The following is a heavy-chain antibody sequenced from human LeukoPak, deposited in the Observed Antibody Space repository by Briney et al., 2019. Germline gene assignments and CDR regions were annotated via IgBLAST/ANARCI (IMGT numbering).Heavy chain of an antibody. D-gene: IGHD2-2*01. V-gene: IGHV3-21*01. J-gene: IGHJ5*01. CDR1: GFTFSSYS. Sequence: KPGGSLRLSCAASGFTFSSYSMNWVRQAPGKGLEWVSSISSSSSYIYYADSVKGRFTISRDNAKNSLYLQMNSLRAEDTAVYYCASQKGEYCSSTTCRNWFDSWGQGTLVTVSS. CDR3: ASQKGEYCSSTTCRNWFDS. CDR2: ISSSSSYI.